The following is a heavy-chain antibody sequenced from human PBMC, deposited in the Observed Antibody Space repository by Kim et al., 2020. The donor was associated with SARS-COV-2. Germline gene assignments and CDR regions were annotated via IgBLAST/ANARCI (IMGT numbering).Heavy chain of an antibody. J-gene: IGHJ4*02. CDR2: ISSDGSNI. V-gene: IGHV3-74*01. CDR1: GATFSSYW. D-gene: IGHD6-19*01. CDR3: ARGEGYGWYEN. Sequence: GGSLRLSCEASGATFSSYWMHWVRQAPGKGLVWVSRISSDGSNIRYADSVKGRFTVSRDNAKNSLYLQMDSLRGEDTAVYYCARGEGYGWYENWGQGTLVTVSS.